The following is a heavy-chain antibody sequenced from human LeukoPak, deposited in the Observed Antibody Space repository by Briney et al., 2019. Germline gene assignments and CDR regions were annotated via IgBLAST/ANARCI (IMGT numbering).Heavy chain of an antibody. CDR3: ARSRASSGLLGY. Sequence: QTGGSLRLSCAASGFTFSTHTMNWVRQAPGKGLEWVAVIWNDGSNKYYADSVKGRFTISRDNSKNTLYLQMNSLRAEDTAVYYCARSRASSGLLGYWGQGTLVTVSS. CDR2: IWNDGSNK. V-gene: IGHV3-33*08. CDR1: GFTFSTHT. D-gene: IGHD6-19*01. J-gene: IGHJ4*02.